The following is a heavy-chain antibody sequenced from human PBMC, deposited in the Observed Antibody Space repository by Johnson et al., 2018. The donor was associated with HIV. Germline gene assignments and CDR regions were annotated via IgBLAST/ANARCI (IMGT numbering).Heavy chain of an antibody. V-gene: IGHV3-30*04. Sequence: QMQLVESGGGVVQTGRSLRLSCAASGFIFSSYAMHWVRQAPGEGLEWVAVISYDGNKTYFVDSVKGRFTISRDNAKNSLYLQMNSLRVEDTAVYYCASSQGSGEGAFDIWGQGTMVTVSS. CDR1: GFIFSSYA. CDR2: ISYDGNKT. CDR3: ASSQGSGEGAFDI. J-gene: IGHJ3*02. D-gene: IGHD2-21*01.